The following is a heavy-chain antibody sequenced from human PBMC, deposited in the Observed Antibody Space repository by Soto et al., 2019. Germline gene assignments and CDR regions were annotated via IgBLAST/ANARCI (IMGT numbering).Heavy chain of an antibody. CDR3: ARGERSWGFGGPIPYALAV. CDR2: TYYRSRWYN. D-gene: IGHD3-10*01. V-gene: IGHV6-1*01. J-gene: IGHJ6*02. CDR1: GDSVSTDSAS. Sequence: SQTLSRTCGISGDSVSTDSASWNLITESPSRGLEWLGRTYYRSRWYNDYAASVKGRILVNADTSKNQFSLQLHSVTPDDTAVYYCARGERSWGFGGPIPYALAVCGQGTTVTVSS.